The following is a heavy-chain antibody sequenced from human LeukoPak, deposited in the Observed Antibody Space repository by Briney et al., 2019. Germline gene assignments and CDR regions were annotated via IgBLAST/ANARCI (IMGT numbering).Heavy chain of an antibody. CDR3: ARDWSDAIDI. CDR1: GFTFSSHG. J-gene: IGHJ3*02. CDR2: IWYDGSNK. Sequence: PGGSLRLSCAASGFTFSSHGMHWVRQAPGKGLEWVAVIWYDGSNKFYEDSVKGRFTISRDNSRNTLYLQMNSLRAEDTAVYCCARDWSDAIDIWGQGTMVTVSS. V-gene: IGHV3-33*01.